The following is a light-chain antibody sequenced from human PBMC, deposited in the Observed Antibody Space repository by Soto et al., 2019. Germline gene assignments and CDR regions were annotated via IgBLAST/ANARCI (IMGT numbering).Light chain of an antibody. J-gene: IGKJ4*01. CDR3: QQRSNWFLT. Sequence: ELVLTQSPATLSLSPGERATLSCRASQSVSRYLAWYQQKPGQAPRLLIYDASNRATGIPGRFSGSGAGTDFTLTISSLETEDFAVYYCQQRSNWFLTFGGGTKVEIK. CDR2: DAS. V-gene: IGKV3-11*01. CDR1: QSVSRY.